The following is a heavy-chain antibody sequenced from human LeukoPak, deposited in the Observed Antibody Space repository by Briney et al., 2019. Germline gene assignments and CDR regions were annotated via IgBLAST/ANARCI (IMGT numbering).Heavy chain of an antibody. CDR3: AQDYSGYDLSAGY. CDR1: GFTFSSHA. CDR2: ISGSGRSA. Sequence: PGGSLRLACAASGFTFSSHAMSWVRQAPGKGLEWVSVISGSGRSAYYADSVEGRFTISRDNSKDTLYLQMNSLRAEDTALYYCAQDYSGYDLSAGYWGQGTLVTVS. J-gene: IGHJ4*02. D-gene: IGHD5-12*01. V-gene: IGHV3-23*01.